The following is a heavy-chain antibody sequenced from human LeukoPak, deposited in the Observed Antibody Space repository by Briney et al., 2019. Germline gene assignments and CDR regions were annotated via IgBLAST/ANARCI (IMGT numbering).Heavy chain of an antibody. CDR1: GFTFSSYA. J-gene: IGHJ4*02. Sequence: GRSLRLSCAASGFTFSSYAMHWVRQAPGKGLEWVAVISYDGSNKYYADSVKGRFTISRDNSKNTLYLQMNSLRAEDTAVYYCARTDGDYFDYWGQGTLVTVSS. V-gene: IGHV3-30-3*01. D-gene: IGHD4-17*01. CDR2: ISYDGSNK. CDR3: ARTDGDYFDY.